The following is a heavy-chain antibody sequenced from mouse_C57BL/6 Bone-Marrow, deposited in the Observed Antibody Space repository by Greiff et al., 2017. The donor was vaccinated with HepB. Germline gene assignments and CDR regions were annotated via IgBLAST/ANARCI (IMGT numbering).Heavy chain of an antibody. CDR2: IDPENGDT. D-gene: IGHD2-3*01. CDR1: GFNIKDDY. J-gene: IGHJ1*03. CDR3: TRWLLGNWYVDV. V-gene: IGHV14-4*01. Sequence: VQLQQSGAELVRPGASVKLSCTASGFNIKDDYMHWVKQRPEQGLEWIGWIDPENGDTEYASKFQGKATITADTSSNTAYLQLSSLTSEDTAVYYCTRWLLGNWYVDVWGTGTTVTVSS.